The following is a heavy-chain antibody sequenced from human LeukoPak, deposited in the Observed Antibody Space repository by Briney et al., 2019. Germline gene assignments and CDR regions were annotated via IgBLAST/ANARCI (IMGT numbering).Heavy chain of an antibody. D-gene: IGHD3-3*01. Sequence: GGSLRHSCAASGFTFSSYWMHWVRQAPGKGLVWVSRINSDGSSTSYADSVKGRFTISRDNAKNTLYLQMNSLRAEDTAVYYCARGDDFWSGVTYGMDVWGQGTTVTVSS. CDR2: INSDGSST. CDR1: GFTFSSYW. V-gene: IGHV3-74*01. J-gene: IGHJ6*02. CDR3: ARGDDFWSGVTYGMDV.